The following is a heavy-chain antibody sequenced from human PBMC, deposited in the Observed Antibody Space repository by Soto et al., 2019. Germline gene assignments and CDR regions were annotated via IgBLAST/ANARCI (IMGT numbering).Heavy chain of an antibody. CDR1: GYTFTSYY. V-gene: IGHV1-46*01. J-gene: IGHJ3*02. CDR3: ARDWLRYYYDSSGYYEDDAFDI. CDR2: INPSGGST. D-gene: IGHD3-22*01. Sequence: QVQLVQSGAEVKKPGASVKVSCKASGYTFTSYYMHWLRQAPGQGLEWMGIINPSGGSTSYAQKFQGRVTMTRDTSTSTVYMELSSLRSEDTAVYYCARDWLRYYYDSSGYYEDDAFDILGQGTMVTVSS.